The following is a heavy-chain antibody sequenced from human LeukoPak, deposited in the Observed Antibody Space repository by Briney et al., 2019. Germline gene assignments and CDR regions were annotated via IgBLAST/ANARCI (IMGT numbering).Heavy chain of an antibody. V-gene: IGHV1-18*01. Sequence: ASVKVSCKASGYTFTSYGISWVRQAPGQGLEWMGWISAYNGNTNYAQKLQGRVTMTTDTSTSTAYMELRSLRSDDTAVYYCARDRNLNYDFWSGQNPTHWFDSWGQGTLVTVSS. CDR1: GYTFTSYG. CDR2: ISAYNGNT. D-gene: IGHD3-3*01. J-gene: IGHJ5*01. CDR3: ARDRNLNYDFWSGQNPTHWFDS.